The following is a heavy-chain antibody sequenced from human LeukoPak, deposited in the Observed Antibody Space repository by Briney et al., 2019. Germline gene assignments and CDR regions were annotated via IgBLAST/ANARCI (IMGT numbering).Heavy chain of an antibody. J-gene: IGHJ4*02. D-gene: IGHD6-19*01. CDR2: ISGSGGST. CDR3: AKSGSGWYGGGFDY. Sequence: PGGSLRLSCAASGFTFSSYAMSWVRQAPGKGLEWVSAISGSGGSTYYAGSVKGRFTVSRDNSKNTLYLQMNSLRAEDTAVYYCAKSGSGWYGGGFDYWGQGTLVTVSS. CDR1: GFTFSSYA. V-gene: IGHV3-23*01.